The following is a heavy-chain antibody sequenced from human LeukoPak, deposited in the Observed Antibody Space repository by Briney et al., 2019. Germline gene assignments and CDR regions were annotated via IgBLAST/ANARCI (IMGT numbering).Heavy chain of an antibody. CDR1: GGSISSGDYY. CDR2: IYYSGSI. J-gene: IGHJ4*02. V-gene: IGHV4-61*08. Sequence: KSSETLSLTCTVSGGSISSGDYYWSWIRQPPGKGLEWIGYIYYSGSINYNPSLKSRVTISVDTSRNQFSMKLNSVTAADTAVYYCAGSGGLSNQGAVFDYWGQGTLVTVSS. CDR3: AGSGGLSNQGAVFDY. D-gene: IGHD3-10*01.